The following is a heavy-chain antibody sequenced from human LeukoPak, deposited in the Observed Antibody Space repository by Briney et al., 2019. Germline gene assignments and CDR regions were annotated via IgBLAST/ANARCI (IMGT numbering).Heavy chain of an antibody. CDR2: IYYSGST. CDR1: GGSISSYY. Sequence: KSSETLSLTCTVSGGSISSYYWSWIRQPPGKGLEWIGYIYYSGSTNYNPSLKSRVTISVDTSKNQFSLKLSSVTAADTAVYYCARGRSSRNRPRLDYWGQGTLVTVSS. V-gene: IGHV4-59*01. D-gene: IGHD1-14*01. J-gene: IGHJ4*02. CDR3: ARGRSSRNRPRLDY.